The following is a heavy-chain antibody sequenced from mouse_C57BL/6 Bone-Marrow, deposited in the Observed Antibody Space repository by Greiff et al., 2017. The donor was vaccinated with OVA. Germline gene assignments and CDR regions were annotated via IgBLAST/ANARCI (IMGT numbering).Heavy chain of an antibody. D-gene: IGHD1-1*01. Sequence: EVQLQESGTVLARPGASVKMSCKTSGYTFTSYWMHWVKQRPGQGLEWIGAIYPGNSDTSYNQKFKGKAKLTAVTSASTAYMELSSLTNADSAVYYCTRTEIPTVVATGDFGYWGQGTTLTVSS. CDR3: TRTEIPTVVATGDFGY. CDR2: IYPGNSDT. V-gene: IGHV1-5*01. CDR1: GYTFTSYW. J-gene: IGHJ2*01.